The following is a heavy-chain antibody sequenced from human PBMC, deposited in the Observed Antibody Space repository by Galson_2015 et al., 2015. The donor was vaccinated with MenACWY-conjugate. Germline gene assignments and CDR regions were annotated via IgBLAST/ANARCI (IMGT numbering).Heavy chain of an antibody. J-gene: IGHJ1*01. CDR1: GFVFSSYT. V-gene: IGHV3-64D*09. D-gene: IGHD6-19*01. CDR3: VKAWYSRDWYSLYNFLFQH. Sequence: SLRLSCAASGFVFSSYTMHWVRQAPGEGLECISTISPSGSNTFYADSAKGRFSISRDNSKTTVYLHMSSLRPEDTAVCYCVKAWYSRDWYSLYNFLFQHWGQGTQVIVSS. CDR2: ISPSGSNT.